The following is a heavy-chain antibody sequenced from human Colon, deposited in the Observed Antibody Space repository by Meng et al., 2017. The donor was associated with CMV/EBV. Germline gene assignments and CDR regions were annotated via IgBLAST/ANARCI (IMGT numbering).Heavy chain of an antibody. CDR3: AKDNSDDYGGEPVPWYYNGLDV. V-gene: IGHV3-23*01. J-gene: IGHJ6*02. CDR1: GLTFSDYV. CDR2: FDSYTDGTI. D-gene: IGHD4-23*01. Sequence: GESLKISCAVSGLTFSDYVLHWVRQAPGKGLEWISSFDSYTDGTIYYADSVKGRFTISRDNSKNTLYLQMNNLRAEDAALYYCAKDNSDDYGGEPVPWYYNGLDVWGQGTTVTVSS.